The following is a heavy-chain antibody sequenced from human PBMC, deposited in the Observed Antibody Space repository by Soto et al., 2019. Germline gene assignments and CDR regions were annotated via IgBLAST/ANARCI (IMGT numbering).Heavy chain of an antibody. V-gene: IGHV4-34*01. D-gene: IGHD1-20*01. J-gene: IGHJ5*02. CDR3: ARRPVTAPFDP. Sequence: PSETLSLTCAVYGGSFSGYYWSWIRQPPGKGLEWIGEINHSGSTNYNPSLKSRVTISVDTSKNQFSLKLSSVTAADTAVYYCARRPVTAPFDPWGQGTLVTVSS. CDR2: INHSGST. CDR1: GGSFSGYY.